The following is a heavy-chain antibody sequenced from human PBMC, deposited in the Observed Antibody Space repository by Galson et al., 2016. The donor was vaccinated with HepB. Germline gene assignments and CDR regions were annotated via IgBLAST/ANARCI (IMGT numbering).Heavy chain of an antibody. D-gene: IGHD2-15*01. CDR2: VSAGGTTK. Sequence: SLRLSCAASGFTFGGYGMHWVRQAPGKGLEWVAVVSAGGTTKYYGESVKGRFTISRDNSKNTLYLEMISLRPEDTAVYYCEKEGPERGGGRYSVDYWGQGTLVTVSS. CDR1: GFTFGGYG. CDR3: EKEGPERGGGRYSVDY. V-gene: IGHV3-30*18. J-gene: IGHJ4*02.